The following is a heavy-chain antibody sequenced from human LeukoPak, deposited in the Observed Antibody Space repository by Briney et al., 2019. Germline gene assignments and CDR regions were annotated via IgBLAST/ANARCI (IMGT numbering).Heavy chain of an antibody. D-gene: IGHD2-2*01. CDR3: TTPNCSSTSCYRRYYNWFDP. V-gene: IGHV3-15*01. CDR2: GTT. J-gene: IGHJ5*02. Sequence: GTTDYAAPVKGRFTISRDDSQNTLYLQMNSLKTEDTAVYYCTTPNCSSTSCYRRYYNWFDPWGQGTLVTVSS.